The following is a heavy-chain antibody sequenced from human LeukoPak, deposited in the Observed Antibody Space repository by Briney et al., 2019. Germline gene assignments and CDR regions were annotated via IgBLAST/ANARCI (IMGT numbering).Heavy chain of an antibody. CDR2: IKQDGSEK. CDR3: ARDTAMVAYYYYGMDV. J-gene: IGHJ6*02. CDR1: GFTFSSYW. Sequence: GGSLRLSCAASGFTFSSYWMSWVRQAPGKGLEWVANIKQDGSEKYYVDSVKGRFTISRDNAKNSLYLQMNSLRAEDTAVYYCARDTAMVAYYYYGMDVWGQGTTVTVSS. D-gene: IGHD5-18*01. V-gene: IGHV3-7*01.